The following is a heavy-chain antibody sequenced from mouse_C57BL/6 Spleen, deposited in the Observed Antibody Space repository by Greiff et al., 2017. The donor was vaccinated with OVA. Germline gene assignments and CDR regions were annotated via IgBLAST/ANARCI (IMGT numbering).Heavy chain of an antibody. CDR2: IYPRSGNT. Sequence: VQLVESGAELARPGASVKLSCKASGYTFTSYGISWVKQRTGQGLEWIGEIYPRSGNTYYNEKFKGKATLTADKSSSTAYMELRSLTSEDSAVYFCARDWEGYFDVWGTGTTVTVSS. CDR1: GYTFTSYG. D-gene: IGHD4-1*01. J-gene: IGHJ1*03. CDR3: ARDWEGYFDV. V-gene: IGHV1-81*01.